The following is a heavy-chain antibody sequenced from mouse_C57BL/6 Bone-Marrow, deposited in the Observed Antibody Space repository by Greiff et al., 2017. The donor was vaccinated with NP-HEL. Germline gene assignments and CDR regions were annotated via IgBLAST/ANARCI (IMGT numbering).Heavy chain of an antibody. J-gene: IGHJ2*01. CDR3: TKYRYYCDD. D-gene: IGHD2-14*01. CDR1: GFHIKDYY. CDR2: IDPEDGDT. Sequence: EVMLVESGAELVRPGASVKLSCTASGFHIKDYYMHWVKQRPEQGLEWIGRIDPEDGDTEYAPKFPGQATMTSDTSANTAYLQRSSLTSEDTAVYYCTKYRYYCDDWGQGTTLTVSS. V-gene: IGHV14-1*01.